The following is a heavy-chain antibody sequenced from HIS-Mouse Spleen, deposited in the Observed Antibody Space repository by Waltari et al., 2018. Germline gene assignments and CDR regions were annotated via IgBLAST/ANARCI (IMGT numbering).Heavy chain of an antibody. CDR1: GGSISSYY. CDR2: IYTSGST. J-gene: IGHJ3*02. CDR3: ARDTIFGVVIGAFDI. V-gene: IGHV4-4*07. Sequence: QVQLQESGPGLVKPSETLSLTGTVSGGSISSYYWSCIRQPAGKGLEWIGRIYTSGSTNYNPSLKSRVTMSVDTSKNQFSLKLSSVTAADTAVYYCARDTIFGVVIGAFDIWGQGTMVTVSS. D-gene: IGHD3-3*01.